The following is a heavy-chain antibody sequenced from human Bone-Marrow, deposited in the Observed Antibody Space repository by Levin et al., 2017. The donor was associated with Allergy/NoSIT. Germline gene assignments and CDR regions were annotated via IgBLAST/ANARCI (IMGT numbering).Heavy chain of an antibody. V-gene: IGHV3-74*01. CDR3: VRMRAKSGSYYGPV. CDR2: LNSDGTTT. Sequence: RGESLKISCAASGFTFSNYWMHWVRQAPGKGLVWVSRLNSDGTTTDYADSVKGRFSISRDNAKNTLYLQMNSLRAEDTAVYYCVRMRAKSGSYYGPVWGQGTLVTVSS. J-gene: IGHJ4*02. CDR1: GFTFSNYW. D-gene: IGHD1-26*01.